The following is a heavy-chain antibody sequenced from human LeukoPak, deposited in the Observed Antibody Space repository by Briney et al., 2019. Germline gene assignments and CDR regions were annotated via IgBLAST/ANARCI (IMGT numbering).Heavy chain of an antibody. V-gene: IGHV4-59*12. J-gene: IGHJ6*03. CDR1: GGSISSYY. CDR2: IYYSGST. Sequence: KTSETLSLTCTVSGGSISSYYWSWIRQPPGKGLEWIGYIYYSGSTNYNPSLKSRVTISVDTSKNQFSLKLSSVTAADTAVYYCARDNGSGYTKGYEHYYYYLDVWGKGTTVTVSS. D-gene: IGHD3-3*02. CDR3: ARDNGSGYTKGYEHYYYYLDV.